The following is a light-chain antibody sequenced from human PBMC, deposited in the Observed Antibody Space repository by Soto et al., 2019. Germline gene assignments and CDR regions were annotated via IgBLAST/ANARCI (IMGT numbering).Light chain of an antibody. CDR1: QGISSA. CDR2: DAS. V-gene: IGKV1-13*02. CDR3: QQFNRYPTT. J-gene: IGKJ4*01. Sequence: AIQLTQSPSSLSASVGDRVTITCRASQGISSALAWYQQKPGKAPKLLIYDASSLERGVPSRFSGSGSGTDFTLSISSLQPEDFAPYYCQQFNRYPTTFGGGNKVEIK.